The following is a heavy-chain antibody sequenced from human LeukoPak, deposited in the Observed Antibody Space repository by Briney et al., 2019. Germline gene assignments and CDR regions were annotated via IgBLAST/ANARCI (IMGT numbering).Heavy chain of an antibody. CDR2: ISSSSSYT. CDR1: GFTFSDYY. D-gene: IGHD4-17*01. Sequence: GGSLRFSCAASGFTFSDYYMSWIRQAPGKGLEWVSYISSSSSYTNYADSVKGRFTISRDNAKNSLYLQMNSLRAEDTAVYYCARAGRMTTVTDYWGQGTLVTVSS. CDR3: ARAGRMTTVTDY. V-gene: IGHV3-11*06. J-gene: IGHJ4*02.